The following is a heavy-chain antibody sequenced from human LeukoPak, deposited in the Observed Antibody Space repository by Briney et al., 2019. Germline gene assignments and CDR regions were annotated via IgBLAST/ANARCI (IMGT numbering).Heavy chain of an antibody. Sequence: PGGSLRLSCAASGFTFSSYSMNWVRQAPGKGLEWVSSISSSSSTIFYADSLKGRFTISRDNAKNSLYLQMNSLGAEDTAVYYCAKPGPATTNSYGMDVWGQGTTVTVSS. CDR1: GFTFSSYS. CDR3: AKPGPATTNSYGMDV. CDR2: ISSSSSTI. V-gene: IGHV3-21*01. J-gene: IGHJ6*02. D-gene: IGHD1-26*01.